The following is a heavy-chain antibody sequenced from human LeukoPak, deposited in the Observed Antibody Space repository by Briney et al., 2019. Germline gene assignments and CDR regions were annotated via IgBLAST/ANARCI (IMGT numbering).Heavy chain of an antibody. CDR2: IKEDGGEQ. V-gene: IGHV3-7*01. J-gene: IGHJ4*02. Sequence: GGSLRLSCAASEFTFSSYWMSWVRQAPGKGLEWVANIKEDGGEQYYADSVKGRFSISRDNANNSFYLQMNNLRAEDTAVYYCAVSIGWLIDWGQGTLVTVSS. D-gene: IGHD5-12*01. CDR1: EFTFSSYW. CDR3: AVSIGWLID.